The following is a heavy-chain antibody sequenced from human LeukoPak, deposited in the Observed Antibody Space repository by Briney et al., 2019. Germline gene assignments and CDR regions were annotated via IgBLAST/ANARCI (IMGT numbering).Heavy chain of an antibody. CDR2: INHSGST. J-gene: IGHJ4*02. CDR1: GGSFSGYY. V-gene: IGHV4-34*01. Sequence: SETLSLTCAVYGGSFSGYYWSWIRQPPGKGLEWIGGINHSGSTNYNPSLKSRVTIPVDTSKNQFSLKLSSVTAADTAVYYCTRTVRGYCSSTSCYQDYWGQGTLVTVSS. CDR3: TRTVRGYCSSTSCYQDY. D-gene: IGHD2-2*01.